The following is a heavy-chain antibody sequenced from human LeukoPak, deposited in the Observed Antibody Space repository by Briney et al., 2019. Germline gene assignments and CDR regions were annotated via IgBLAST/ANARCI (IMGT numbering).Heavy chain of an antibody. V-gene: IGHV1-3*01. CDR2: INAGNGNT. D-gene: IGHD2-2*02. Sequence: GGSLRLSCAASGFTFTSYAMHWVRQAPGQRLEWMGWINAGNGNTKYSQKFQGRVTITRDTSASTAYMELSSLRSEDTAVYYCARDKPPCSTSCYRPHYYYYYGMDVWGQGTTVTVSS. J-gene: IGHJ6*02. CDR1: GFTFTSYA. CDR3: ARDKPPCSTSCYRPHYYYYYGMDV.